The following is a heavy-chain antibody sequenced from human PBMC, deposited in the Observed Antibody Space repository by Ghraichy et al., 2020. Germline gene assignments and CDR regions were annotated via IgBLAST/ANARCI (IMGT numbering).Heavy chain of an antibody. Sequence: SVKVSCKASGGTFSSYAISWVRQAPGQGLEWMGGIIPIFGTANYAQKFQGRVTITADESTSTAYMELSSLRSEDTAVYYCARDRRSDFWSGYYMGDWYFDLWGRGTLVTVSS. CDR1: GGTFSSYA. CDR3: ARDRRSDFWSGYYMGDWYFDL. D-gene: IGHD3-3*01. CDR2: IIPIFGTA. V-gene: IGHV1-69*13. J-gene: IGHJ2*01.